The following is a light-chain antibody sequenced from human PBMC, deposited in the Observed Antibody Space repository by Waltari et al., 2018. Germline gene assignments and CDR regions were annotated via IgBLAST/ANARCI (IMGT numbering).Light chain of an antibody. Sequence: DIVMTQSPDSLAVSLGERATINCKSSQSVLYSSNNKNYLAWFQQRPGQPPKLLIYWSSTRESWVPDRFSASGSGTDFTLTISSLQAEDVAVYYCLQYYNTPQTFGQGTRVEIK. CDR3: LQYYNTPQT. V-gene: IGKV4-1*01. J-gene: IGKJ1*01. CDR1: QSVLYSSNNKNY. CDR2: WSS.